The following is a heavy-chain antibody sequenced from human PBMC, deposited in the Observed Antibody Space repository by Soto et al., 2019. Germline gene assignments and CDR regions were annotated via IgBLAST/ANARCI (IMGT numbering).Heavy chain of an antibody. V-gene: IGHV1-69*06. Sequence: QVQLVQSGAEVKKPGSSVKVSCKASGGTFSSYAISWVRQAPGQGLEWMGGIITIFGTANYAQKFQGRVTITADKSTSTAYMELSRLRSEDTAVYYCAGREEYDSSGPIDYCGQGTLVTVSS. CDR1: GGTFSSYA. J-gene: IGHJ4*02. D-gene: IGHD3-22*01. CDR3: AGREEYDSSGPIDY. CDR2: IITIFGTA.